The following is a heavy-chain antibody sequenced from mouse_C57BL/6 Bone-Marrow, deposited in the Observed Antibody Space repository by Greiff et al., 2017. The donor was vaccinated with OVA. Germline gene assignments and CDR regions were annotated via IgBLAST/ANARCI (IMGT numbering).Heavy chain of an antibody. CDR3: TPMVTTPDY. Sequence: VQLQHSGAELVRPGASVKLSCTASGFNIKDDYMHWVKQRPEQGLEWIGWIDPENGDTEYASKFQGKATITADTSSNTAYLQLSSLTSEDTAVYYCTPMVTTPDYWGQGTTLTVSS. J-gene: IGHJ2*01. D-gene: IGHD2-2*01. CDR1: GFNIKDDY. CDR2: IDPENGDT. V-gene: IGHV14-4*01.